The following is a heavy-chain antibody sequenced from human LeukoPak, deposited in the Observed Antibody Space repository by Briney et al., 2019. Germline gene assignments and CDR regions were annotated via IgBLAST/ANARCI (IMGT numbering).Heavy chain of an antibody. V-gene: IGHV4-59*02. CDR1: GGSVSSYS. CDR3: ARVITDWALDY. CDR2: ISYSGST. D-gene: IGHD2-21*01. J-gene: IGHJ4*02. Sequence: SETLSLTCTVSGGSVSSYSWSWIRQPPGKGLEWIGYISYSGSTKYSPSLRSRVTMSVDTSKNQFSLKLSSVTSADTAVCYCARVITDWALDYWGQGTLVTVSS.